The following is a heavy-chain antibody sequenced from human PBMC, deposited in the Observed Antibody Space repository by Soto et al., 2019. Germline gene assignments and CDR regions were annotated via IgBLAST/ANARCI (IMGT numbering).Heavy chain of an antibody. CDR2: ISGSGGST. CDR1: GFTFSSYA. J-gene: IGHJ4*02. Sequence: GGSLRLSCAASGFTFSSYAMSWVRQAPGKGLEWVSAISGSGGSTYYADSVKGRFTISRDNSKNTLYLQMNSLRAEDTAVYYCAKGKWLRTFLYYFDYWGQGTLVTVSS. V-gene: IGHV3-23*01. CDR3: AKGKWLRTFLYYFDY. D-gene: IGHD5-12*01.